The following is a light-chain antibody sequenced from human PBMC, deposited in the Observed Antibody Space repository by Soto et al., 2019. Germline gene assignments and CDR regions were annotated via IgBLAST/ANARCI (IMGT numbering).Light chain of an antibody. CDR2: AAS. V-gene: IGKV1-39*01. Sequence: DIQMTQSPSSLTASVGDRVTITCRASQSISSYLNWYQQKPGKAPKLLIYAASSLQSGVPSRFSGSGSVTDFPLTISSLQPEEFATYYCQQSYSTPYTFGQGTKLEIK. J-gene: IGKJ2*01. CDR1: QSISSY. CDR3: QQSYSTPYT.